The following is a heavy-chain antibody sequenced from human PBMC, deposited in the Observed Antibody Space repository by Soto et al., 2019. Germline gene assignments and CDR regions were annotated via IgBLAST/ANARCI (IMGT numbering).Heavy chain of an antibody. CDR1: GGSISSGGYY. CDR2: IYYSGST. J-gene: IGHJ3*02. Sequence: PSETLSLTCTVSGGSISSGGYYWSWIRQHPGKGLEWIGYIYYSGSTYYNPSLKSRVTISEDTSENQFALKLSSVTAADTAVYYCAGSKVSGYCSGGSCYPATYDAFDIWGQGTMVTVSS. CDR3: AGSKVSGYCSGGSCYPATYDAFDI. V-gene: IGHV4-31*03. D-gene: IGHD2-15*01.